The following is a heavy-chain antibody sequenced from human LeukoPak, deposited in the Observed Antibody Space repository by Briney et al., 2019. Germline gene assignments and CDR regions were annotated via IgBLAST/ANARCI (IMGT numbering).Heavy chain of an antibody. D-gene: IGHD3-10*01. CDR3: ARGHGPWFGELSLDY. CDR2: IYYSGST. CDR1: GGSISSSSYY. V-gene: IGHV4-39*01. J-gene: IGHJ4*02. Sequence: SETLSLTCTVSGGSISSSSYYWGWIRQPPGKGLEWIGSIYYSGSTYYNPSLKSRVTISVDTSKNQFSLKLSSVTAADTAVYYCARGHGPWFGELSLDYWGQGTLVTVSS.